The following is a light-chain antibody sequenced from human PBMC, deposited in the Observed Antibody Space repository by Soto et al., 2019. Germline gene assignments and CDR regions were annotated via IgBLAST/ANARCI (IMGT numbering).Light chain of an antibody. J-gene: IGKJ5*01. V-gene: IGKV3-20*01. CDR3: QQYGALPR. Sequence: DIVLTQSPGTLSLSPGERATLSCRASQSVTRSYLAWYQHKPGQAPRLLIYGASSRATGIPDRFSGSGSGTDFTLTISRLEPEDFAVYFCQQYGALPRFGQGTRLEIK. CDR2: GAS. CDR1: QSVTRSY.